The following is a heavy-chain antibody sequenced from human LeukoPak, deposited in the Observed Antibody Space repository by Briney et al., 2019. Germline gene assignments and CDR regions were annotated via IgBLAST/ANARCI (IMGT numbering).Heavy chain of an antibody. V-gene: IGHV4-59*01. Sequence: SETLSLTCNVSGGSISSYYWSWIRQSPGKALEWIGNIFYTGSTYYNPSLKSRVTISVDTSKNQFSLKLSSVTAADTAVYYCARGIIVGATWGENDNWFDPWGQGTLVTVSS. CDR1: GGSISSYY. CDR2: IFYTGST. J-gene: IGHJ5*02. CDR3: ARGIIVGATWGENDNWFDP. D-gene: IGHD1-26*01.